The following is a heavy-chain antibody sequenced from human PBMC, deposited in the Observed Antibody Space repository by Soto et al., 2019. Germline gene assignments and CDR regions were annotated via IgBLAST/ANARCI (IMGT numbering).Heavy chain of an antibody. CDR1: GASIITDNW. Sequence: QVQLQESGPGLVKPSGTLSLTCALSGASIITDNWWSWVRQPPGKEMEWIGEIYHSGNTNFNPSVKSRVTISVDTSKNQFSLPVSSVTAAETAIYYCARASASSKLRGVVINWGQGTLVTVSS. CDR2: IYHSGNT. CDR3: ARASASSKLRGVVIN. D-gene: IGHD3-10*01. J-gene: IGHJ4*02. V-gene: IGHV4-4*02.